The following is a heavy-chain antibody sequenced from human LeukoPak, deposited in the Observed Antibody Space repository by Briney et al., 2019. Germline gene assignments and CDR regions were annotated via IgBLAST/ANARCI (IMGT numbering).Heavy chain of an antibody. D-gene: IGHD2-2*01. Sequence: AVTLTLTCTLSGDCISSYYWSWIRHPPGKALEWIGCIYYSGSTYYNPSLKSRVTISVDTSKNQFSLKLSSVTAADTAVYYCVRLAQCVGSSCFAVHFWGQGTLVHVS. CDR3: VRLAQCVGSSCFAVHF. CDR1: GDCISSYY. V-gene: IGHV4-59*08. CDR2: IYYSGST. J-gene: IGHJ4*02.